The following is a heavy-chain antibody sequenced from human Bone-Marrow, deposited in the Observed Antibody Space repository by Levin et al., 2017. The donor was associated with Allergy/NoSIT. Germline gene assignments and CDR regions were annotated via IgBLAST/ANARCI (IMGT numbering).Heavy chain of an antibody. Sequence: GESLKISCKASGSTFTAYDVNWVRQASGQGLEWMGWMNTNSGNTGYAQKFQGRVSMTRSISTSTAYLELSSLRSGDTAVYYCARGAQRSFDYWGQGTLVTVSS. CDR1: GSTFTAYD. D-gene: IGHD3-10*01. J-gene: IGHJ4*02. CDR3: ARGAQRSFDY. CDR2: MNTNSGNT. V-gene: IGHV1-8*01.